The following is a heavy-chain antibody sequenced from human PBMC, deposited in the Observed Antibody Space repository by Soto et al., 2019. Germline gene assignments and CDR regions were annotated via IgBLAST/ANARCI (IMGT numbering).Heavy chain of an antibody. CDR3: ARDRVLWFGELSWGAAFSYYYYGMDV. D-gene: IGHD3-10*01. CDR1: GFTFSSYG. Sequence: PGGSLRLSCAASGFTFSSYGMHWVRQAPGKGLEWVAVIWYDGSNKYYADSVKGRFTISRDNSKNTLYLQMNSLRAEDTAVYYCARDRVLWFGELSWGAAFSYYYYGMDVWGQGTTVTVSS. V-gene: IGHV3-33*01. CDR2: IWYDGSNK. J-gene: IGHJ6*02.